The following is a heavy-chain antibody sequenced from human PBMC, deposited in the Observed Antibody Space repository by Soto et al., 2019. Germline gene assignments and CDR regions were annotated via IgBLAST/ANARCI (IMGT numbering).Heavy chain of an antibody. V-gene: IGHV4-39*01. J-gene: IGHJ5*02. D-gene: IGHD2-2*01. CDR3: ANVGYCSSSTSCFFDP. CDR2: IYYSGST. Sequence: TLSLTCTVSGGSISSSSYYWGWIRQPPGKGLEWIGSIYYSGSTYYNPSLKSRVTISVDTSKNQFSLKLSSVTAADTAVYYRANVGYCSSSTSCFFDPWGQGTLVTVSS. CDR1: GGSISSSSYY.